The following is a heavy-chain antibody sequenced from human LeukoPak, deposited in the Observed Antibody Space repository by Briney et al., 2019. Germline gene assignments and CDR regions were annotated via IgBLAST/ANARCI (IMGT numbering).Heavy chain of an antibody. J-gene: IGHJ4*02. D-gene: IGHD5-18*01. Sequence: SETLSLTCTVSGGSISSGDYYWRWIRQPPGKGLEWIGYIYYSGSTYYNPSLKSRVTISVDTSKNQFSLKLSSVTAADTAVYYCARVNTATLPFDYWGRGTLVTVSS. V-gene: IGHV4-30-4*08. CDR3: ARVNTATLPFDY. CDR2: IYYSGST. CDR1: GGSISSGDYY.